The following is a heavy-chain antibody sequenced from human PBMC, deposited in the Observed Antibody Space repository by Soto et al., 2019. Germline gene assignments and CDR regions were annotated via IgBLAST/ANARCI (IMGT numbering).Heavy chain of an antibody. CDR2: ISGSGGTT. J-gene: IGHJ4*02. CDR3: AKLRESAAASYFDS. Sequence: GGSLRLSCAAYGFTLGAYAMSWARHAPGKGIESVSVISGSGGTTYYADSVKGRFTISRDNSKNTLYVQMNSLRAEDTAVYYCAKLRESAAASYFDSWGPGTLVTVFS. V-gene: IGHV3-23*01. CDR1: GFTLGAYA. D-gene: IGHD6-13*01.